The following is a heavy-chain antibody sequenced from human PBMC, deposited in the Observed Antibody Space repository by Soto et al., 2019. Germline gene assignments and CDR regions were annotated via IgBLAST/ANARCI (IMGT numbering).Heavy chain of an antibody. CDR1: GGSISSGGYY. CDR3: ARGEWELLPEGEVYYHGMDV. V-gene: IGHV4-31*03. D-gene: IGHD1-26*01. CDR2: IYYSGST. Sequence: QVQLQESGPGLVKPSQTLSLTCTVSGGSISSGGYYWSWIRQHPGKGLEWIGYIYYSGSTYYNPSLKSRVTISVDTSKNQFSLKLSSVTAADTAVYYCARGEWELLPEGEVYYHGMDVWGQGTTVTVSS. J-gene: IGHJ6*02.